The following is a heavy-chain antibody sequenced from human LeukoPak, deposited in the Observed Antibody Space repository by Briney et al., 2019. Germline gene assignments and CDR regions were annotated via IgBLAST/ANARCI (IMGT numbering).Heavy chain of an antibody. J-gene: IGHJ5*02. CDR3: ARPLMYYYGSETYFWFDP. CDR1: GFTFTTYW. Sequence: GGSLRLSCAASGFTFTTYWMGWVRQAPGKGLEWVANIKQDGSEQYYVDSVKGRFTISRDNAKNSLSLRMNSLRAEDTAVYYCARPLMYYYGSETYFWFDPWGQGTLVTVSS. CDR2: IKQDGSEQ. D-gene: IGHD3-10*01. V-gene: IGHV3-7*01.